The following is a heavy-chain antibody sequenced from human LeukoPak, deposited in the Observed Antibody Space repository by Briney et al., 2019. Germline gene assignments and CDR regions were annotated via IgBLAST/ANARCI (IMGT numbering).Heavy chain of an antibody. CDR2: INGGDGNT. D-gene: IGHD6-19*01. Sequence: GASAKVSCKASGYIFTSYAMHWVRQAPGQRLEWMGWINGGDGNTKYSQKFQGRVTITRDISASTVFMELSSLRSEDTAVYYCVRSGGAVYGSGWEHFDYWGQGTLVTGSS. CDR1: GYIFTSYA. V-gene: IGHV1-3*01. J-gene: IGHJ4*02. CDR3: VRSGGAVYGSGWEHFDY.